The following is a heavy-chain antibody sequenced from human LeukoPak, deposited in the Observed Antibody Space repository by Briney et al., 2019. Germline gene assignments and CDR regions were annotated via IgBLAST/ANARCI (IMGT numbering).Heavy chain of an antibody. V-gene: IGHV3-66*02. Sequence: PGGSLRLSCAASGFTVSSNYMSWVRQAPGRGLEWVSVIYSGGSTYYADSVKGRFTISRDNSKNTLYLQMNSLRAEDTAVYYCAREVLHGTGMGYYYYMDVWGKGTTVTVSS. CDR3: AREVLHGTGMGYYYYMDV. CDR2: IYSGGST. D-gene: IGHD1-1*01. CDR1: GFTVSSNY. J-gene: IGHJ6*03.